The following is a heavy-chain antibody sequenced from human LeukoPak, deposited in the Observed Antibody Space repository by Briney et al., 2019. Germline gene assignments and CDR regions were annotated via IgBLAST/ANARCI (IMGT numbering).Heavy chain of an antibody. CDR1: GFTFSIHG. V-gene: IGHV3-48*02. Sequence: GGSLRLSCAASGFTFSIHGMNWVRQAPGKGLEWVSYIINSGGAVYYTDSVQGRFTISRDNARNSLFLQMNRLRDEDTGVYYCARVGRGVYGMDVWGQGSTVTVSS. J-gene: IGHJ6*02. CDR3: ARVGRGVYGMDV. D-gene: IGHD3-10*01. CDR2: IINSGGAV.